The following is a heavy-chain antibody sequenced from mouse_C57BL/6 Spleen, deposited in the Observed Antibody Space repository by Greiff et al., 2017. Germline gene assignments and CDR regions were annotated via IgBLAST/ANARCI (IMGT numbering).Heavy chain of an antibody. D-gene: IGHD2-3*01. Sequence: EVKLMESEGGLVQPGSSMKLSCTASGFTFSDYYMAWVRQVPEKGLEWVANINYDGSSTYYLDSLKSRFIISRDNAKNILYLQMSSLKSEDTATYYCARSSYDGYYAYYAMDYWGQGTSVTVSS. V-gene: IGHV5-16*01. CDR2: INYDGSST. J-gene: IGHJ4*01. CDR1: GFTFSDYY. CDR3: ARSSYDGYYAYYAMDY.